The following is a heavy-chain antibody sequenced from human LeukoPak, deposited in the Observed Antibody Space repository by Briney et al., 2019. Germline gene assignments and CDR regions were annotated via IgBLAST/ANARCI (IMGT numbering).Heavy chain of an antibody. CDR3: ARRGDSPMIGDH. D-gene: IGHD3-10*02. Sequence: GGSLRPSCAASGFAFSSYGMNWVRQAPGKGLEWLSYLSNTGNIHYAQSVKGRFTISRDNAKSSLYLQMDGLRAEDTAVYYCARRGDSPMIGDHWGQGILVTVAS. CDR1: GFAFSSYG. J-gene: IGHJ4*02. CDR2: LSNTGNI. V-gene: IGHV3-48*01.